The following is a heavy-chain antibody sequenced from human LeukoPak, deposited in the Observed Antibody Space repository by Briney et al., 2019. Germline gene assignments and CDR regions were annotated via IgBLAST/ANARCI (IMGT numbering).Heavy chain of an antibody. CDR3: ARGDDYGDPGDY. J-gene: IGHJ4*02. V-gene: IGHV3-21*01. CDR2: LSSSSSYI. CDR1: GFTFSSYS. D-gene: IGHD4-17*01. Sequence: PGGSLRLSCAASGFTFSSYSMNWVRQAPGKGLEWVSSLSSSSSYIYYADSVKGRYTISRDNAKNSLYLQMNSLRAEDTAVYYCARGDDYGDPGDYWGEGTLVTVSS.